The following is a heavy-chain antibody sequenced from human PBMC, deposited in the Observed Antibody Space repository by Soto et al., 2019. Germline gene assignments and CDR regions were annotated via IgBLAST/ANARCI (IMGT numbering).Heavy chain of an antibody. D-gene: IGHD3-10*01. CDR3: ARDHYGSGNYYFDY. V-gene: IGHV3-21*01. J-gene: IGHJ4*02. CDR1: GFTFSTYS. Sequence: GGSLRLSCAASGFTFSTYSMNWVRQAPGKGLEWVSFISSSSSYMNYADSVKGRFTISRDNAKNSLYLHMNSLRAEDAAVYYCARDHYGSGNYYFDYWGQGTLVTVSS. CDR2: ISSSSSYM.